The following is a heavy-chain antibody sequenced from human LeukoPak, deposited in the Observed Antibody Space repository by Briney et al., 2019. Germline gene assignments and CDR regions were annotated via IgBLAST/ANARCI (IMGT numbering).Heavy chain of an antibody. J-gene: IGHJ4*02. CDR3: ARVGPGLGYCSSTSCPTFDY. D-gene: IGHD2-2*01. CDR1: GYTFTSYG. V-gene: IGHV1-18*01. Sequence: GASVKVSCESSGYTFTSYGISWVRQAPGQGLEWMGWISPDKGNTNYAQKFQGRVTMTTDTSTSTAYMELRSLRSDDTAVYYCARVGPGLGYCSSTSCPTFDYWGQGTLVTVSS. CDR2: ISPDKGNT.